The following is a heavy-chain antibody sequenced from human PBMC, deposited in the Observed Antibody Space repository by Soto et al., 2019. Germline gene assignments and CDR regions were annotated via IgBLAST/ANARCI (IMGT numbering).Heavy chain of an antibody. CDR1: GFIFSSYG. CDR2: MTGSGGVT. CDR3: AKRGGTSGYYPWDY. D-gene: IGHD3-22*01. J-gene: IGHJ4*02. V-gene: IGHV3-23*01. Sequence: EVQLLESGGDLVQPGGSLRLSCAASGFIFSSYGMSWVRQAPGKGLEWVSAMTGSGGVTYYADSVKGRFTISRDNSKNTLYLQMNSLRADDTAVYYCAKRGGTSGYYPWDYLGQGILVTVSS.